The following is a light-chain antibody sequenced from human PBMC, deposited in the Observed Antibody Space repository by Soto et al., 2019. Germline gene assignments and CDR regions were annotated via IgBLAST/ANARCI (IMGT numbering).Light chain of an antibody. J-gene: IGKJ3*01. CDR2: DTS. V-gene: IGKV3-11*01. CDR1: QSVSRF. Sequence: EIVLTQSPATLSLSPGERATPSCRASQSVSRFLAWFHQKPGQAPRLLIYDTSNSATGIPARFSGSGSGTAFPLTSTSREPDDLAVYYCQQRNHRPPIFTFGPGTRVDIK. CDR3: QQRNHRPPIFT.